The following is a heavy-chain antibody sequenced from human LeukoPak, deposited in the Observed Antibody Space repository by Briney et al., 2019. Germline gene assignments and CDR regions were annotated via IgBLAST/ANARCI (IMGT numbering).Heavy chain of an antibody. V-gene: IGHV3-21*01. CDR2: ISISSSSI. D-gene: IGHD2-2*01. CDR1: GFTFSTYS. J-gene: IGHJ4*02. Sequence: AGGSLRLSCAASGFTFSTYSMNWVRQAPGKGPEWVSSISISSSSIYYADSMKGRFTISRDNAKNSLYLQMNSLRAEDTAVYYCARVQRGYCSSTSCYYFDFWGQGTLVTVSS. CDR3: ARVQRGYCSSTSCYYFDF.